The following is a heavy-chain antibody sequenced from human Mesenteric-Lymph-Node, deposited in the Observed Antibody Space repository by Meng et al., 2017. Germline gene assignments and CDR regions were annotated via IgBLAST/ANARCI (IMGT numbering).Heavy chain of an antibody. J-gene: IGHJ5*02. CDR1: GGSISSINW. CDR2: IYHSGST. D-gene: IGHD3-10*01. Sequence: QVQLAASGPGLVKPSETLSLTCAVSGGSISSINWWTWVRQPPGKGLEWIGEIYHSGSTNYNPSLKSRVTISVDKSKNQFSLKLSSVTAADTAVYYCARASYGSGSPLGESWFDPWGQGTLVTVSS. CDR3: ARASYGSGSPLGESWFDP. V-gene: IGHV4-4*02.